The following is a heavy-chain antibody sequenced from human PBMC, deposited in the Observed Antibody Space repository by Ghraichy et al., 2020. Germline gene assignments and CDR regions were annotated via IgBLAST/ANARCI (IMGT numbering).Heavy chain of an antibody. Sequence: GGSLRLSCAASGFTFDDYAMHWVRQAPGKGLEWVSGISWNSAGMGYADSVKGRFTISRENGKNSLYLQMNSVRAEDTALYYCAKDIRVRTHYYDSSAYFGSTFDIWGQGTMVTVSS. V-gene: IGHV3-9*01. J-gene: IGHJ3*02. CDR3: AKDIRVRTHYYDSSAYFGSTFDI. CDR2: ISWNSAGM. D-gene: IGHD3-22*01. CDR1: GFTFDDYA.